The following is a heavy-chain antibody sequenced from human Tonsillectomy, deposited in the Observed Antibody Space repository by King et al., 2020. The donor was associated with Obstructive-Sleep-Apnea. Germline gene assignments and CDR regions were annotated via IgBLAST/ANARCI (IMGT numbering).Heavy chain of an antibody. V-gene: IGHV4-4*02. J-gene: IGHJ6*02. Sequence: VQLQESGPGLVKPSGTLSLTCAVSGDSISSTNWWSWVRQSPGKGLRWIGEIHHSGSTNYNPSLKSRVTISVDKSKNQFSLRLSSVTAADTAVYYCARVTWRPYYYGMDVWGQGTTVTVSS. CDR1: GDSISSTNW. D-gene: IGHD5-24*01. CDR2: IHHSGST. CDR3: ARVTWRPYYYGMDV.